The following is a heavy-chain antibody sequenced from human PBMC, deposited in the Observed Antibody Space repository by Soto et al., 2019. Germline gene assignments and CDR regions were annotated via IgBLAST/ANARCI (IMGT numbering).Heavy chain of an antibody. CDR1: GYTFTSYG. D-gene: IGHD3-10*01. CDR3: ARDFYGSGSYLHYYYYYGMDV. Sequence: ASVKVSCKASGYTFTSYGISWVRQAPGQGLEWMGWISAYNGNTNYAQKLQGRVTMTTDTSTSTAYMELRSLRSDDTAVYYCARDFYGSGSYLHYYYYYGMDVWGQGTTVTVS. J-gene: IGHJ6*02. CDR2: ISAYNGNT. V-gene: IGHV1-18*04.